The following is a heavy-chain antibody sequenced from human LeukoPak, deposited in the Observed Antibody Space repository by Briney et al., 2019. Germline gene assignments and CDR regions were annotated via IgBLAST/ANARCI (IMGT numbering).Heavy chain of an antibody. D-gene: IGHD5-18*01. Sequence: SETLSPTCTVSGASISSYYWSWIRQPPGKGLEWIGDIFNNGNTNYNPSLKSRVTISVDTSKNQFSLKLTSVTAADTAVYYCARRAYNYRFDYWGPGTLVTVSS. CDR2: IFNNGNT. CDR1: GASISSYY. CDR3: ARRAYNYRFDY. V-gene: IGHV4-59*08. J-gene: IGHJ4*02.